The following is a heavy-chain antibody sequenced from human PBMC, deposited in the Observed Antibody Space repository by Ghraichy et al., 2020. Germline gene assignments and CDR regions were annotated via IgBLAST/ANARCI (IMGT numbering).Heavy chain of an antibody. CDR1: GGSISSYY. Sequence: SETLSLTCTVSGGSISSYYWSWIRQPPGKGLEWIGYIYYSGSTNYNPSLKSRVTISVDTSKNQFSLKLSSVTAADTAVYYCARHRGDYLYWYFDLWGRGTLVTVSS. V-gene: IGHV4-59*08. CDR3: ARHRGDYLYWYFDL. D-gene: IGHD4-17*01. CDR2: IYYSGST. J-gene: IGHJ2*01.